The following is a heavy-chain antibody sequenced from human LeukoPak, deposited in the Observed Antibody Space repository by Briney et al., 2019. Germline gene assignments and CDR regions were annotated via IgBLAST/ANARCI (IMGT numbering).Heavy chain of an antibody. V-gene: IGHV4-39*01. D-gene: IGHD3-3*01. J-gene: IGHJ4*02. CDR1: GGSISSSSYY. CDR3: ARHAKTITFFGVFTMSYFDY. CDR2: IYYSGST. Sequence: SETLSLTCTVSGGSISSSSYYWGWIRQPPGKGLEWIGSIYYSGSTYYNPSLKSRVTISVDTSKNQFSLKLSSVTAADTAVYYCARHAKTITFFGVFTMSYFDYWGQGPLVTVSS.